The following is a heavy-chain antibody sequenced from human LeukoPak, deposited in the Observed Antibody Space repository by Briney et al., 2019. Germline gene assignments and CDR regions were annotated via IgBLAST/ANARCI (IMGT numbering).Heavy chain of an antibody. D-gene: IGHD6-19*01. Sequence: GGSLRLSCAASGFTFNTYGMHWVRQAPDKGLEWVAFIRYDGADKYYADSVKGRFTISRDNSKNTLYLQMNSLRVEDSAVYYCARARPGIAVAGPFDYWGQGTLVTVSS. CDR3: ARARPGIAVAGPFDY. J-gene: IGHJ4*02. CDR1: GFTFNTYG. CDR2: IRYDGADK. V-gene: IGHV3-30*02.